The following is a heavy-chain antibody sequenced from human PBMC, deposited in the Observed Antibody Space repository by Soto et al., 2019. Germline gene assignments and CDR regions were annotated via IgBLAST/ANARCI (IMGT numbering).Heavy chain of an antibody. CDR3: ARHDPYYDYVWGSYGWFDP. CDR2: INPSGGST. CDR1: GYTFTSYY. V-gene: IGHV1-46*01. J-gene: IGHJ5*02. Sequence: QVQLVQSGAEVKKPGASVKVSCKASGYTFTSYYMHWVRQAPGQGLEWMGIINPSGGSTSYAQKFQGRVTMTRDTSTSTVYMELSSLRSEDTAVYYCARHDPYYDYVWGSYGWFDPWGQGTLVTVSS. D-gene: IGHD3-16*01.